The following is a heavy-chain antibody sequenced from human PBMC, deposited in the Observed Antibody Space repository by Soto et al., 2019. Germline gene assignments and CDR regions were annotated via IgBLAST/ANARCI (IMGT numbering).Heavy chain of an antibody. CDR2: IWYDGSNK. CDR1: GFTFSSYG. CDR3: ARTPAYCYYFWFDP. D-gene: IGHD3-22*01. V-gene: IGHV3-33*01. J-gene: IGHJ5*02. Sequence: GGSLRLSCAASGFTFSSYGMHWVRQAPGKGLEWVAVIWYDGSNKYYADSVKGRFTISRDNSKNTLYLQMNSLRAEDTSVYYCARTPAYCYYFWFDPWGQGTLVTVSS.